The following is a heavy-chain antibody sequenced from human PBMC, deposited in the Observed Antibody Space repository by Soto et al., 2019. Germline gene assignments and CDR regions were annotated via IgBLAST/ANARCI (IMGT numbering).Heavy chain of an antibody. CDR3: ARVKMGSSWSSYYYYYMDV. Sequence: ASVKVSCKASGYTFTSYGISWVRQAPGQGLEWMGWISAYNGNTNYAQKLQGRVTMTTDTFTSTAYMELRSLRSDDTAVYYCARVKMGSSWSSYYYYYMDVWGKGTTVTVSS. CDR1: GYTFTSYG. V-gene: IGHV1-18*01. J-gene: IGHJ6*03. CDR2: ISAYNGNT. D-gene: IGHD6-13*01.